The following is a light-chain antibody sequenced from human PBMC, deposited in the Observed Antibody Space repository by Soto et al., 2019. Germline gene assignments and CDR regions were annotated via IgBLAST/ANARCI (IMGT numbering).Light chain of an antibody. CDR1: QSVSSDY. J-gene: IGKJ4*01. CDR2: RAS. V-gene: IGKV3-20*01. Sequence: EIVLTQSPGTLSLSPGERATLSCMASQSVSSDYLAWYQQKLGQTPKVLIYRASSRATGIPDRFSGSASGTNFTLTISRLEPEDFAAYYCQQYGSSPLTFGGGTEMEIK. CDR3: QQYGSSPLT.